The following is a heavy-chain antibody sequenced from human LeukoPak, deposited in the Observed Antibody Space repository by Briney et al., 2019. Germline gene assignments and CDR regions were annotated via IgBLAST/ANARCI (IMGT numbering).Heavy chain of an antibody. CDR3: ARDMKGSYGGPNKGYFDY. J-gene: IGHJ4*02. V-gene: IGHV4-38-2*02. Sequence: SETLSLTCTVSGYSISSGYYWGWIRQPPGKGLEWIGSIYHSGSTYYNPSLKSRVTTSVGTSKNQFSLKLSSVTAADTAVYYCARDMKGSYGGPNKGYFDYWGQGTLVTVSS. CDR2: IYHSGST. CDR1: GYSISSGYY. D-gene: IGHD4-23*01.